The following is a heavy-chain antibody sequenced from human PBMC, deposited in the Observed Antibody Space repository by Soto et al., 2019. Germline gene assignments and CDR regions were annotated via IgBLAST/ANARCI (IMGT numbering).Heavy chain of an antibody. CDR1: GYTFIRYG. Sequence: QVQLARSANEVKKPGASVRVSCKAAGYTFIRYGIAWVRQAPGQGLEWMGWISPYNDYTVYAQKFQGRVSMTADTSTRTVYMNLRGLKSVDTAVYYCARGGYYDNSWGKLSHYGLDVWGQGTSVSVSS. J-gene: IGHJ6*02. D-gene: IGHD3-16*01. CDR2: ISPYNDYT. V-gene: IGHV1-18*01. CDR3: ARGGYYDNSWGKLSHYGLDV.